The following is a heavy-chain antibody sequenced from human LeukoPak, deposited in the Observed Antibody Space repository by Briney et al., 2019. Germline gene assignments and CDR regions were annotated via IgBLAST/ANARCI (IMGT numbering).Heavy chain of an antibody. J-gene: IGHJ1*01. CDR2: ISDSGIT. D-gene: IGHD2-15*01. V-gene: IGHV4-4*09. CDR1: GGYVSSDY. Sequence: KPSETLSLSCTVSGGYVSSDYWTWIRQSPGKGLEWIGYISDSGITDYNPSLKSRLTISVDTSNNKFSLNLHSVTAADTAVYYCAGRGHRYSRDWGQGILVTVSS. CDR3: AGRGHRYSRD.